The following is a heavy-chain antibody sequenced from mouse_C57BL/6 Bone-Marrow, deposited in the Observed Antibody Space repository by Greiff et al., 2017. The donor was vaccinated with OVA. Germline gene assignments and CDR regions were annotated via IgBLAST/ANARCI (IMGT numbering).Heavy chain of an antibody. CDR2: IYPGSGNT. CDR3: ARSGQLLFAY. D-gene: IGHD3-3*01. Sequence: QVQLKESGAELVRPGASVKLSCKASGYTFTDYYINWVKQRPGQGLEWIARIYPGSGNTYYNEKFKGKATLTAEKSSSTAYMQLSSLTSEDSAVYFCARSGQLLFAYWGQGTLVTVSA. V-gene: IGHV1-76*01. CDR1: GYTFTDYY. J-gene: IGHJ3*01.